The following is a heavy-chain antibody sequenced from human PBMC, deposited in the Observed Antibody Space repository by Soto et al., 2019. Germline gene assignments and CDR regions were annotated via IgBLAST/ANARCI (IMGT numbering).Heavy chain of an antibody. V-gene: IGHV3-23*01. D-gene: IGHD3-3*01. J-gene: IGHJ2*01. Sequence: PEKELERVSAISGSGRSTHYSDAVKGRFTICRDNSKNTLYVQMNSLRAEDTAVYYCEKDVGNFFFQAEDGIRDTVPVSAFLLNRSSDL. CDR3: EKDVGNFFFQAEDGIRDTVPVSAFLLNRSSDL. CDR2: ISGSGRST.